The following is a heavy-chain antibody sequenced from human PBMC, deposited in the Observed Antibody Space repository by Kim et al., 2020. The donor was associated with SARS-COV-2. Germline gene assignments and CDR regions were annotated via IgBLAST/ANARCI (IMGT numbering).Heavy chain of an antibody. Sequence: SETLSLTCAVYGGSFSGYYWSWIRQPPGKGLEWIGEINHSGSTNYNPSLKSRVTISVDTSKNQFSLKLSSVTAADTAVYYCARTPNYYGSGGYYWFDPWGQGTLVTASS. CDR1: GGSFSGYY. CDR3: ARTPNYYGSGGYYWFDP. V-gene: IGHV4-34*01. D-gene: IGHD3-10*01. J-gene: IGHJ5*02. CDR2: INHSGST.